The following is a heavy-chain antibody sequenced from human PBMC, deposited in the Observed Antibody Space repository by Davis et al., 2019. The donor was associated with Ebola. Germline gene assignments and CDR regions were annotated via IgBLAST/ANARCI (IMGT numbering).Heavy chain of an antibody. V-gene: IGHV3-30*18. D-gene: IGHD3-3*01. Sequence: GESLKISCAASGFIFSNYGMHWVRQAPGKGLEWVAVISYDGSNKYYADSVKGRFTISRDNSKNTLYLQMYSLRAEDTAVYYCAKGVTIFGVVISPGMDVWGQGTTVTVSS. J-gene: IGHJ6*02. CDR3: AKGVTIFGVVISPGMDV. CDR1: GFIFSNYG. CDR2: ISYDGSNK.